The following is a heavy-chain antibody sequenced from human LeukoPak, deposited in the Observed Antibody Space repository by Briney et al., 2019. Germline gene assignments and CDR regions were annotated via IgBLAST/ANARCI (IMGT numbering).Heavy chain of an antibody. J-gene: IGHJ6*03. CDR3: ASSPSPEIVVRGVIKETYYYYMDV. CDR2: IIPIFGTA. D-gene: IGHD3-10*01. Sequence: SVKVSCKASGGTFSSYAISWVRQAPGQGLEWMGGIIPIFGTANYAQKFQGRVTITTDESTSTAYMELSSLRSEDTAVYYCASSPSPEIVVRGVIKETYYYYMDVWGKGTTVTVSS. CDR1: GGTFSSYA. V-gene: IGHV1-69*05.